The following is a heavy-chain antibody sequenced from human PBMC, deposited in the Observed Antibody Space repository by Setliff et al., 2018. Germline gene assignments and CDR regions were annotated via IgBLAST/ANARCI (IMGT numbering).Heavy chain of an antibody. V-gene: IGHV1-18*01. CDR2: ISAYNGNT. CDR1: GYTFTSYG. D-gene: IGHD3-22*01. Sequence: ASVKVSCKASGYTFTSYGISWVRQAPGQGLEWMGWISAYNGNTNYAQKLQGRVTMTTDTSTSTAYMELRSLRSDDTAVYYCARLTRYYYDSSGYYLGTYGMDVWGQGTTVTVSS. CDR3: ARLTRYYYDSSGYYLGTYGMDV. J-gene: IGHJ6*02.